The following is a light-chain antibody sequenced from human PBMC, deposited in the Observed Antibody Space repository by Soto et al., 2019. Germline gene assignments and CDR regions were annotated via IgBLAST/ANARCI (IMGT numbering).Light chain of an antibody. CDR1: DSDIGAYDY. Sequence: QSALTQPASVSGSPGQSIAISCAGPDSDIGAYDYVSWYQQHPGKGPKLLIYDVSNRPSGISDRFSGSKSGNTASLTISGLQPEDEADYYCSSYTSATSLEVFGGGTKLTVL. V-gene: IGLV2-14*03. CDR2: DVS. CDR3: SSYTSATSLEV. J-gene: IGLJ2*01.